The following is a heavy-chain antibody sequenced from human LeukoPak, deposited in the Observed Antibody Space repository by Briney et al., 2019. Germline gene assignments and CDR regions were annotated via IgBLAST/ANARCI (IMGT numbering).Heavy chain of an antibody. Sequence: SGGTLRLSCAASGFSLSSYGMSWVRQSPGKGLEWVSAISGSGGSTYYADSVKGRFTISRDNSKNTLYLQMNSLRAEDTAVYYCAKDPDYGDYVLWFDYWGQGTLVTASS. J-gene: IGHJ4*02. D-gene: IGHD4-17*01. CDR1: GFSLSSYG. V-gene: IGHV3-23*01. CDR3: AKDPDYGDYVLWFDY. CDR2: ISGSGGST.